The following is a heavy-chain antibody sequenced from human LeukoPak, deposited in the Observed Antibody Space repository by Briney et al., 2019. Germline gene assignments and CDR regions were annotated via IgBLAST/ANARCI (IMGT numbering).Heavy chain of an antibody. J-gene: IGHJ1*01. Sequence: GGSLRLSCAASGFTFSGYAMHWVRQAPGKGLEWVAVISYDGSNKYYADSVKGRFTISRDNSKNTLYLQMNSLRAEDTAVYYCARGARSAEYFQHWGQGTLVTVSS. V-gene: IGHV3-30-3*01. CDR3: ARGARSAEYFQH. CDR2: ISYDGSNK. CDR1: GFTFSGYA.